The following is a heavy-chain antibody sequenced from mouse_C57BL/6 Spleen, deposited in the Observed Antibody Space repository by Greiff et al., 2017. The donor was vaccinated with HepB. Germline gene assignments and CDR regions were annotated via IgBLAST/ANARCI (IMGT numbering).Heavy chain of an antibody. J-gene: IGHJ2*01. V-gene: IGHV1-81*01. Sequence: VQLQQSGAELARPGASVKLSCKASGYTFTSYGISWVKQRTGQGLEWIGEIYPRSGNTYYNEKFKGKATLTADKSSSTAYMELRSRTSEDSAVYFCARGSGTTVNFDYWGQGTTLTVAS. D-gene: IGHD2-14*01. CDR1: GYTFTSYG. CDR3: ARGSGTTVNFDY. CDR2: IYPRSGNT.